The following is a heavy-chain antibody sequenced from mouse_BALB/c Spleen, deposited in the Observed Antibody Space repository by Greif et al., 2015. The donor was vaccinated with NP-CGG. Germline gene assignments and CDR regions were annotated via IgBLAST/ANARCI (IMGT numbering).Heavy chain of an antibody. D-gene: IGHD1-1*01. Sequence: EVKLVESGGGLVQPKGSLKLSCAASGFTFNTNAMNWVRQAPGKGLEWVARIRSKSNNYATYYADSVKDRFTISRDDSQSMLYLQMNNLKTEDTAMYYCVRDYGSAMDYWGQGTSVTVSS. J-gene: IGHJ4*01. CDR1: GFTFNTNA. CDR3: VRDYGSAMDY. V-gene: IGHV10S3*01. CDR2: IRSKSNNYAT.